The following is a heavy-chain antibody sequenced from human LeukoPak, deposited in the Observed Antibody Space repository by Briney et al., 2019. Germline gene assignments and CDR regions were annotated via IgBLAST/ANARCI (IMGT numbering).Heavy chain of an antibody. J-gene: IGHJ4*02. CDR1: GFTFSGYG. D-gene: IGHD4-17*01. CDR3: ARDTDTVTTILDY. V-gene: IGHV3-33*01. CDR2: IWYDGSND. Sequence: GGSLRLSCAASGFTFSGYGMHWVRQAPGKGLEWVAVIWYDGSNDDYADSVKGRFTISRDNAKNTLYLQMNSLRAEDTAVYYCARDTDTVTTILDYWGQGTLVTVSS.